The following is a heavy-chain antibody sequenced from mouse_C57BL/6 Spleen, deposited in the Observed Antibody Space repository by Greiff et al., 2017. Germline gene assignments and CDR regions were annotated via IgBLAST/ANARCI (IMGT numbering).Heavy chain of an antibody. J-gene: IGHJ4*01. V-gene: IGHV1-80*01. D-gene: IGHD1-1*01. CDR2: IYPGDGDT. Sequence: QVQLQQSGAELVKPGASVKISCKASGYAFSSYWMNWVKQRPGKGLEWIGQIYPGDGDTNYNGKFKGKATLTADKSSSTAYMQLSSLTSEDSAVYFCARGDYYGSRGYYYAMDYWGQGTSVTVSS. CDR1: GYAFSSYW. CDR3: ARGDYYGSRGYYYAMDY.